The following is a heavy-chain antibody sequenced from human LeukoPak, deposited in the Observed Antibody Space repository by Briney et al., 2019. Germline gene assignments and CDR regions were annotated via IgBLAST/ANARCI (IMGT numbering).Heavy chain of an antibody. CDR1: GYTFTGYY. D-gene: IGHD6-13*01. J-gene: IGHJ4*02. CDR3: ARVVKAYSSSWTPAGAFDY. CDR2: INPNSGGT. Sequence: ASVKVSCKASGYTFTGYYMHWVRQAPGQGLEWMGWINPNSGGTNYAQKFQGRVTMTRDTSISTAYMELSRLRSDDTAVYYCARVVKAYSSSWTPAGAFDYWGQGTLVTVSS. V-gene: IGHV1-2*02.